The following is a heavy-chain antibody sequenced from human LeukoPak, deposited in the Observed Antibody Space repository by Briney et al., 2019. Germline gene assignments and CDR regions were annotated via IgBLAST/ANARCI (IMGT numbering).Heavy chain of an antibody. J-gene: IGHJ6*03. V-gene: IGHV4-4*09. CDR2: IYTSGST. CDR3: ARLDHNYDFWSGVYYYYMDV. Sequence: SETLSLTCTVSGGSISSYYWSWIRQPPGKGLEWIGYIYTSGSTNYNLSLKSRVTKSVDSSKNQFSLKLSSVTAADTAVYYCARLDHNYDFWSGVYYYYMDVWGKGTTVTVSS. CDR1: GGSISSYY. D-gene: IGHD3-3*01.